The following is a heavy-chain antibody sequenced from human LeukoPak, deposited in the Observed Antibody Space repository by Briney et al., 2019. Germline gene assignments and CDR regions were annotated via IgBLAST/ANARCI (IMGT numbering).Heavy chain of an antibody. V-gene: IGHV4-34*01. J-gene: IGHJ4*02. CDR2: INHRGST. CDR3: ARGRTTYDYVWGSYRPPDY. Sequence: PSETLSLTCAVYGGSFSGYYWNWIRQPPGKGLEWIGEINHRGSTNYNPSLKSRVSISVDTSKNQFSLKLSSVTAADTAEYYCARGRTTYDYVWGSYRPPDYWGQGTLVTVSS. CDR1: GGSFSGYY. D-gene: IGHD3-16*02.